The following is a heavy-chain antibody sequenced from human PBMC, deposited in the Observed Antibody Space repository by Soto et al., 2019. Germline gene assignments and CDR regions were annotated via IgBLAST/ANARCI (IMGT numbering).Heavy chain of an antibody. CDR1: GYTFTSYY. V-gene: IGHV1-46*01. Sequence: QVQLVQSGAEVKKPGASVKVSCKASGYTFTSYYMHWVRQAPGQGLEWMGIINPSGGSTSYAQKFQGRVTMTTDTSTSTVYMELSSLRSEDTAVYYCARGSMIVVVITEFDYWGQGTLVTVSS. CDR2: INPSGGST. D-gene: IGHD3-22*01. J-gene: IGHJ4*02. CDR3: ARGSMIVVVITEFDY.